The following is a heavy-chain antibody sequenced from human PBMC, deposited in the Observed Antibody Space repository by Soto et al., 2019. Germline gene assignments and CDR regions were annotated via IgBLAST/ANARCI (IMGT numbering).Heavy chain of an antibody. CDR1: GYSFTSYW. J-gene: IGHJ4*02. V-gene: IGHV5-51*01. CDR2: IYPGDSDT. CDR3: ARHYYGSGALTDY. Sequence: RGSLKISCKGSGYSFTSYWIGWVRQMPGKGLEWVGIIYPGDSDTRYSPSFQGQVTISADKSISTAYLQWSSLKASDTAMYYCARHYYGSGALTDYWGQGTLVTVSS. D-gene: IGHD3-10*01.